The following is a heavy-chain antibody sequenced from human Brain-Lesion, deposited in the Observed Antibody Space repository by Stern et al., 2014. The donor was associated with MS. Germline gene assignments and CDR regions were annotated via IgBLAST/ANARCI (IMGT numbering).Heavy chain of an antibody. J-gene: IGHJ6*02. CDR2: ISGGTDYI. V-gene: IGHV3-21*01. D-gene: IGHD2-2*01. Sequence: VQLEESGGGLVKPGGSLRLSCEASGFTFNSYSMNWVRQAPGKGLEWVSSISGGTDYIYYADSVKGRFTISRDNAKNSLFLQMNPLRAEDTGVYYCARVDCSGTNCFYYYYGMDVWGQGTTVTVSS. CDR1: GFTFNSYS. CDR3: ARVDCSGTNCFYYYYGMDV.